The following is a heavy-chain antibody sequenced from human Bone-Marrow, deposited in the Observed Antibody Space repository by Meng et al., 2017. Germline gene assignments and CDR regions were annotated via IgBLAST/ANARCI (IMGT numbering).Heavy chain of an antibody. CDR3: ARDRSWGVAATRGYYYGMDV. J-gene: IGHJ6*02. D-gene: IGHD2-15*01. Sequence: SETLSLTCTVASYSISSGYDWGWIRQPPGKGLEWIGSIYHSGSTYYNPSLKSRVTISVDTSRHQFSLTLSSVTAADTAVYYCARDRSWGVAATRGYYYGMDVWGHGTTVTVSS. V-gene: IGHV4-38-2*02. CDR2: IYHSGST. CDR1: SYSISSGYD.